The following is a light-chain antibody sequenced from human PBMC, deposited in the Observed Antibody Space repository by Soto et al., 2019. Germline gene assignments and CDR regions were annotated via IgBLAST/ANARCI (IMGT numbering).Light chain of an antibody. V-gene: IGLV3-1*01. CDR2: QDN. Sequence: SYELTQPSSVSVSPGQTASITCSGEKLGDTYACWYQQKPGQSPVLVIYQDNKRPSGIPERFSGSNSGNTATLTISGTQTMDEADYYCQAWDSSTYVFGTGTKLTVL. CDR1: KLGDTY. J-gene: IGLJ1*01. CDR3: QAWDSSTYV.